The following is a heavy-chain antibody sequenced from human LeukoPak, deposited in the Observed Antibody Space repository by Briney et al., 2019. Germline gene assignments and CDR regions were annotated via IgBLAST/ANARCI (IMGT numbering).Heavy chain of an antibody. CDR1: GFTFSSYS. CDR2: ISSSSSTI. Sequence: GGSLRLSCAASGFTFSSYSMNWVRHAPGKGLEWVSYISSSSSTIYYADSVKGRFTISRDNAKNSLYLQMNSLRAEDTAVYYCARDTYYDILTGYYDYWGQGTLVTVSS. D-gene: IGHD3-9*01. V-gene: IGHV3-48*01. CDR3: ARDTYYDILTGYYDY. J-gene: IGHJ4*02.